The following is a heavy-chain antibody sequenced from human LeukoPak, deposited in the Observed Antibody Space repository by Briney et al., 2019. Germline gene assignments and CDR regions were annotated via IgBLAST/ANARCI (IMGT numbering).Heavy chain of an antibody. J-gene: IGHJ6*02. CDR3: ARSKGRVLLTGVYYYYYGMDV. CDR1: GYTFTSYY. D-gene: IGHD3-9*01. Sequence: ASVKVSCKASGYTFTSYYMHWVRQAPGQGLEWMGWINTNTGNPTYAQGFTGRFVFSLDTSVSTAYLQISSLKAEDTAVYYCARSKGRVLLTGVYYYYYGMDVWGQGTTVTVSS. V-gene: IGHV7-4-1*02. CDR2: INTNTGNP.